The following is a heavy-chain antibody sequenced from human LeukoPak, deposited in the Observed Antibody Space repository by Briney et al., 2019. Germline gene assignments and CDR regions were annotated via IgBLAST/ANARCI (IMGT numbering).Heavy chain of an antibody. D-gene: IGHD1-26*01. CDR1: GGSFSGYY. J-gene: IGHJ4*02. CDR2: INHSGST. V-gene: IGHV4-34*01. CDR3: ARGYGGSYLREFDY. Sequence: SETLSLTCAVYGGSFSGYYWSWIRQPPGKGLEWIGEINHSGSTNYNPSLRSRVTISVGTSKNQFSLKLSSVTAADTAVYYCARGYGGSYLREFDYWGQGTLVTVSS.